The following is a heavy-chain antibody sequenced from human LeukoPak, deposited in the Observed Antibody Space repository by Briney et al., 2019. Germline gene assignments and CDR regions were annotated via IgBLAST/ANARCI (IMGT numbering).Heavy chain of an antibody. J-gene: IGHJ4*02. CDR2: IYYSGST. CDR3: ARGPGSRYLDY. Sequence: SETLSLTCTVSGGSINSYYGSWIRQPPGKGLEWIGYIYYSGSTKYNPSLERRISISVDTSKNQFSLRLSSVTAADRAVYYCARGPGSRYLDYWGQGILVTVSS. D-gene: IGHD3-10*01. V-gene: IGHV4-59*01. CDR1: GGSINSYY.